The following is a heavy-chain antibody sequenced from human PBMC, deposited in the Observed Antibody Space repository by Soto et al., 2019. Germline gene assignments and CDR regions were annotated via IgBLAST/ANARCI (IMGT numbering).Heavy chain of an antibody. Sequence: PSETLALTCAFYVGSFSGYYWSWIRHPPGKWLEWIGEINHSGSTNYNPSLKSRVTISVDTSKNQFSLKLSSVTAADTAVYYCARGRQYYYDSRGYYFRMYGAFDIWRQGTMVLVSS. CDR3: ARGRQYYYDSRGYYFRMYGAFDI. V-gene: IGHV4-34*01. CDR2: INHSGST. D-gene: IGHD3-22*01. J-gene: IGHJ3*02. CDR1: VGSFSGYY.